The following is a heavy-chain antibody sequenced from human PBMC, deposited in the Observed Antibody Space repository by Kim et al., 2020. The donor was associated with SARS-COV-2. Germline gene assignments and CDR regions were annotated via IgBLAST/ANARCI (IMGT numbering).Heavy chain of an antibody. D-gene: IGHD1-26*01. Sequence: STYYNPSLKSRVTISVDTSKNQFSLKLSSVTAADTAVYYCARQGWELPDYWGQGTLVTVSS. J-gene: IGHJ4*02. CDR3: ARQGWELPDY. V-gene: IGHV4-39*01. CDR2: ST.